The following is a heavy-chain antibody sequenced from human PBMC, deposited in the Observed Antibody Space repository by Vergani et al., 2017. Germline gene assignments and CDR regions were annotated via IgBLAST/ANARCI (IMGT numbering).Heavy chain of an antibody. J-gene: IGHJ4*02. CDR1: GFTFSNAW. CDR3: TTDXKIQLWFWRRRTTADHYY. Sequence: EVQLVESGGGLVKPGGSLRLSCAASGFTFSNAWMNWVRQAPGKGLEWVGRIKSKTDGGTTDYAAPVKGRFTISRDDSKNTLYLQMNSLKTEDTAVYYCTTDXKIQLWFWRRRTTADHYYWGQGTLVTVSS. CDR2: IKSKTDGGTT. D-gene: IGHD5-18*01. V-gene: IGHV3-15*01.